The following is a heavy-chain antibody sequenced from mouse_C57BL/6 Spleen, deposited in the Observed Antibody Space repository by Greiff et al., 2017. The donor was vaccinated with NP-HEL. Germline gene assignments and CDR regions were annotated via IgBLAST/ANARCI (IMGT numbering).Heavy chain of an antibody. Sequence: QVQLQQPGAELVKPGASVKLSCKASGYTFTSYWMHWVKQRPGQGLEWIGMIHPNSGGTNYNEKFKSKATLTVDKSSSTAYMQLSSLTSEDSAVYYYARGGDGYPFDYWGQGTTLTVSS. CDR1: GYTFTSYW. J-gene: IGHJ2*01. D-gene: IGHD2-3*01. V-gene: IGHV1-64*01. CDR3: ARGGDGYPFDY. CDR2: IHPNSGGT.